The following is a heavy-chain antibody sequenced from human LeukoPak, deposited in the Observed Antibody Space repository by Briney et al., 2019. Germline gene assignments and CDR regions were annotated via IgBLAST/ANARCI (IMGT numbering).Heavy chain of an antibody. CDR2: ISSSGSTI. Sequence: GGSLRLSCAASGFTFSSYEMNWVRQAPGKGLEWVSYISSSGSTIYYADSVKGRFTISRDNAKNSLYLKMNSLRAEDTAVYYCARSVVFIGPPDYWGQGTLVTVSS. J-gene: IGHJ4*02. V-gene: IGHV3-48*03. CDR1: GFTFSSYE. D-gene: IGHD3-22*01. CDR3: ARSVVFIGPPDY.